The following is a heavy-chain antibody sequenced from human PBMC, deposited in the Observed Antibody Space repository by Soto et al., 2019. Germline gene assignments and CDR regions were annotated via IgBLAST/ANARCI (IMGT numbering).Heavy chain of an antibody. CDR2: MNPRSGGT. Sequence: EASVKGSCKASGYTFTNYYMHWVRQAPGQGLEWMGWMNPRSGGTKYAQAFQDRVTMTRDASISTAYMEVTGLRHGDTAVYFCARSDDSTSYPLDLWGPGTLVTVSS. J-gene: IGHJ5*02. V-gene: IGHV1-2*02. CDR3: ARSDDSTSYPLDL. CDR1: GYTFTNYY. D-gene: IGHD4-4*01.